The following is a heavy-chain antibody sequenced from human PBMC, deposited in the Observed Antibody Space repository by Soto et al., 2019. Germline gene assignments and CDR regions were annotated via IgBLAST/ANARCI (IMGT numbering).Heavy chain of an antibody. J-gene: IGHJ6*02. V-gene: IGHV4-30-2*01. CDR2: IYHSGST. D-gene: IGHD6-13*01. CDR1: GGSISSGGYS. Sequence: KTSETLSLTCVVSGGSISSGGYSWSWIRQPPGKGLEWIGYIYHSGSTYYNPSLKSRVTISLDRSKNQFSLNLTSVTAADTAVYYCDRAADATWYYYGMDVWGQGTTVTVYS. CDR3: DRAADATWYYYGMDV.